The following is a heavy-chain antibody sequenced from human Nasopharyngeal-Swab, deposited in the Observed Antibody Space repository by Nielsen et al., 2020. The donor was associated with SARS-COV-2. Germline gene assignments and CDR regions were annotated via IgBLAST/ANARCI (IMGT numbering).Heavy chain of an antibody. CDR1: RGTFSGYS. CDR2: IKHSGSA. Sequence: SQTLSLTGAVYRGTFSGYSWSWIRQAPGKGLEWIGGIKHSGSANYHPSLKSRVTMSVDMSKNQFSLKVTSVTAADTAVYYCARGVIEGRPGPGYMDVWGKGTTVTVSS. J-gene: IGHJ6*03. CDR3: ARGVIEGRPGPGYMDV. D-gene: IGHD6-6*01. V-gene: IGHV4-34*01.